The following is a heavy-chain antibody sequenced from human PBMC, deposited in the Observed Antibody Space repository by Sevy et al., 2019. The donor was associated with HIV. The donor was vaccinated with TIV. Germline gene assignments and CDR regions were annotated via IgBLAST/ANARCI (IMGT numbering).Heavy chain of an antibody. CDR2: ISSSGTII. CDR1: GLNVSDYF. Sequence: GGSLRLSCAVSGLNVSDYFMAWIRQAPGRGPEWVSYISSSGTIIYYRDSVKGRFTISRDNAKNSLYLQRNSLRPEDTAMYYCARDLASGSFYSLYFDYWGQGTLVTVSS. CDR3: ARDLASGSFYSLYFDY. J-gene: IGHJ4*02. V-gene: IGHV3-11*01. D-gene: IGHD3-10*01.